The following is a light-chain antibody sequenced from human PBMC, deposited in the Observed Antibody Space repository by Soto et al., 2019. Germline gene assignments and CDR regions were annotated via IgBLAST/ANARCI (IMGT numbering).Light chain of an antibody. CDR3: QQYNNWPPIT. Sequence: EIVMTQSPVTLSVSPGERATLSCRASQSVSSDLAWYQQKPGQAPRLLIYGAFNRATGVPVRFSGSGSGTEFTLLIRSLQSEDSAVYYCQQYNNWPPITFGQGTRLEIK. CDR1: QSVSSD. CDR2: GAF. J-gene: IGKJ5*01. V-gene: IGKV3-15*01.